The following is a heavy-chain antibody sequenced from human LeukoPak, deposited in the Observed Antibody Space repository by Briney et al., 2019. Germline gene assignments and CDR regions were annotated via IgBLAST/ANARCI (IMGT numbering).Heavy chain of an antibody. D-gene: IGHD3-10*01. CDR3: ARDLTDVSRGGDY. J-gene: IGHJ4*02. Sequence: ASVKVSCKASGYTFTGYYMHWVRQAPGQGLEWMGWINPNSGGTNYAQKFQGRVTITADESTSTAYMELSSLRSEDTAVYYCARDLTDVSRGGDYWGQGTLVTVSS. V-gene: IGHV1-2*02. CDR1: GYTFTGYY. CDR2: INPNSGGT.